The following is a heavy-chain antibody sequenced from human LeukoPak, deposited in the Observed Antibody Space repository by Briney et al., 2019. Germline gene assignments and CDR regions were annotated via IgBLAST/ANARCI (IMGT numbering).Heavy chain of an antibody. J-gene: IGHJ5*02. Sequence: SETLSLTSTVSGGSISSYYWSWIRQPPGKGLEWIGYIYYSGSTNYNPSLKSRVTISVDTSKNQFSLKLSSVTAADTAVYYCARVTEYCSSTSCLFDPWGQGTLVTVSS. CDR2: IYYSGST. CDR3: ARVTEYCSSTSCLFDP. V-gene: IGHV4-59*01. D-gene: IGHD2-2*01. CDR1: GGSISSYY.